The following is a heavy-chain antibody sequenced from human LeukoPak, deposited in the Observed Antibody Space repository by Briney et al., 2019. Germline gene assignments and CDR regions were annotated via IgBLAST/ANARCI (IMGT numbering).Heavy chain of an antibody. J-gene: IGHJ4*02. CDR1: GFTFSDYY. CDR3: AKGNWRYFDY. Sequence: PGGSPRLSCAASGFTFSDYYMSWIRQAPGKGLEWVSAISGSGGSTYYADSVKGRFTISRDNSKNTLYLQMNSLGADDTAVYYCAKGNWRYFDYWGQGTLVTVSS. CDR2: ISGSGGST. V-gene: IGHV3-23*01. D-gene: IGHD1-1*01.